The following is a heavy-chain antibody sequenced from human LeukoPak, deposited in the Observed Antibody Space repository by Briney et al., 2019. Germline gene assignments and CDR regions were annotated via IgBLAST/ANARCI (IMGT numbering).Heavy chain of an antibody. CDR3: AREAPDFYFDY. CDR2: ISSSSSYI. J-gene: IGHJ4*02. V-gene: IGHV3-21*01. Sequence: GGSLRLSCAASGFTFSSYSMNWVRQAPGKGLEWVSSISSSSSYIYYADSVKGRFTISRDNAKNSLYLQMNSLRAEDTAMYYCAREAPDFYFDYWGQGTLVTVSS. D-gene: IGHD2-21*02. CDR1: GFTFSSYS.